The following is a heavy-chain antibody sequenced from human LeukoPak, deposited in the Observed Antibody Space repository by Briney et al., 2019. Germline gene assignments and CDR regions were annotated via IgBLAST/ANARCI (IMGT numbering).Heavy chain of an antibody. J-gene: IGHJ6*03. Sequence: SETLSLTCTVSGVSITSYYWSWIRQPPGKGLEYIGHIYYSGSTAYNPSLRSRVTISVDTSKNQFSLRLNSVSAADTAMYFCARWFCSGACYYMDVWGKGTTVTVSS. CDR1: GVSITSYY. V-gene: IGHV4-59*01. CDR2: IYYSGST. D-gene: IGHD2-15*01. CDR3: ARWFCSGACYYMDV.